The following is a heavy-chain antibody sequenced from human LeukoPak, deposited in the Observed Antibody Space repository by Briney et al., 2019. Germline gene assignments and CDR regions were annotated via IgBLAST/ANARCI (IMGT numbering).Heavy chain of an antibody. CDR1: GFTFSSYA. V-gene: IGHV3-30*04. J-gene: IGHJ6*03. Sequence: GGSLKLSCAASGFTFSSYAMHWVRQAPGKGLEWVAVISYDGSNKYYADSVKGRFTISRDNSKNTLYLQMNSLRAEDTALYYCARAPFSNYYGSGGDYYYYMDVWGKGTTVTVSS. CDR2: ISYDGSNK. CDR3: ARAPFSNYYGSGGDYYYYMDV. D-gene: IGHD3-10*01.